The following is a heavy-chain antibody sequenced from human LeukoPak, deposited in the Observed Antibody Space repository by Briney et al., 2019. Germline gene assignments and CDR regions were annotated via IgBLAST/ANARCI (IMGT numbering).Heavy chain of an antibody. D-gene: IGHD3-22*01. CDR3: AKQYDSSGYYLTSDLDY. CDR2: ISWNSGSI. CDR1: GFTFDDYA. Sequence: GGSLRLSCAASGFTFDDYAMPWVRQAPGKGLEWVSGISWNSGSIGYADSVKGRFTISRDNAKNSLYLQMNSLRAEDTALYYCAKQYDSSGYYLTSDLDYWGQGTLVTVSS. J-gene: IGHJ4*02. V-gene: IGHV3-9*01.